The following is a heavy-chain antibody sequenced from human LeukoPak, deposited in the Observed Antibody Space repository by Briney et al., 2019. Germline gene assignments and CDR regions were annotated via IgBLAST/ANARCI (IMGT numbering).Heavy chain of an antibody. Sequence: SETLSVTCTVSGGSISTSSYYWGWIRQPPGKRLEWIGTKYYGGSTYYSPSLKNRVTISVDTSKNQFSLKLSSVTAADTAVYYCARGGDIVVVPAAMELWNAFDIWGQGTMVTVSS. CDR3: ARGGDIVVVPAAMELWNAFDI. J-gene: IGHJ3*02. D-gene: IGHD2-2*01. CDR1: GGSISTSSYY. V-gene: IGHV4-39*07. CDR2: KYYGGST.